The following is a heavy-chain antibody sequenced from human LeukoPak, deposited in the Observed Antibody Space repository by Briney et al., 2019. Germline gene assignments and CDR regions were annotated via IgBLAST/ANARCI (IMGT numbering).Heavy chain of an antibody. J-gene: IGHJ5*02. D-gene: IGHD2-2*01. CDR2: INHSGST. CDR1: GGSFSGYY. Sequence: SETLSLTCAVYGGSFSGYYWSWIRQPPGKGLEWIGEINHSGSTNYSPSLKSRVTISVDTSKNQFSLKLSSVTAADTAVYYCARSTLLGYCSSTSCLNWFDPWGQGTLVTVSS. CDR3: ARSTLLGYCSSTSCLNWFDP. V-gene: IGHV4-34*01.